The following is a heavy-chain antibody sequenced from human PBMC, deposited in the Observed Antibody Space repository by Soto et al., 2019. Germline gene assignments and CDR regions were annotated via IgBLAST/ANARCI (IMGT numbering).Heavy chain of an antibody. Sequence: PGEPWKISCQGSGYSFTSYWIGWVRQMPGKGLEWMGRIDPSDSYTNYSPSFQGHVTISADKSIRTAYLQWSSLKASDTAMYYCAIPFYDSSGYSGLALDIWGHGTMVTVSS. J-gene: IGHJ3*02. CDR2: IDPSDSYT. CDR3: AIPFYDSSGYSGLALDI. D-gene: IGHD3-22*01. V-gene: IGHV5-10-1*01. CDR1: GYSFTSYW.